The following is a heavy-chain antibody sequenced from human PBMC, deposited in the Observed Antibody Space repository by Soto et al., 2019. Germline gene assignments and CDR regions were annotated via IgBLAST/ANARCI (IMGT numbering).Heavy chain of an antibody. V-gene: IGHV3-30*18. D-gene: IGHD5-18*01. CDR1: GFTFSSYG. CDR2: ISYDGSNK. J-gene: IGHJ6*02. CDR3: AKDEGIQLWSYYYYYGMDV. Sequence: PGGSLRLSCAASGFTFSSYGMHWVRQAPGKGLEWVAVISYDGSNKYYADSVKGRFTISRDNSKNTLYLQMNSLRAEDTAVYYCAKDEGIQLWSYYYYYGMDVWGQGTTVTVSS.